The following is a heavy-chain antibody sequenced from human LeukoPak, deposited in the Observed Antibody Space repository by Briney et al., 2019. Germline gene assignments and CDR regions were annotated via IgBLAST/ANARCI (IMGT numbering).Heavy chain of an antibody. V-gene: IGHV3-30-3*01. CDR1: GFTFSSYA. D-gene: IGHD1-26*01. CDR2: ISYDGSNK. Sequence: GRSLRLSCAASGFTFSSYAMHWVRQAPGKGLEWVAVISYDGSNKYYADSVKGRFTISRDNSKNTLYLQMNSLRAEDTAVYYCARVMEWELLMGVIDYWGQGTLVTVSS. CDR3: ARVMEWELLMGVIDY. J-gene: IGHJ4*02.